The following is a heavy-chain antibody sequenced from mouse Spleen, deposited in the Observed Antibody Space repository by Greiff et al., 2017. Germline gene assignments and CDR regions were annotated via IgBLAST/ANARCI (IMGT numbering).Heavy chain of an antibody. J-gene: IGHJ3*01. V-gene: IGHV1-82*01. D-gene: IGHD1-1*01. Sequence: QVQLLQQSGPELVKPGASVKISCKASGYAFSSSWMNWVKQRPGKGLEWIGRIYPGDGDTNYNGKFKGKATLTADKSSSTAYMQLSSLTSEDSAVYFCARGTYGSSPFAYWGQGTLVTVSA. CDR1: GYAFSSSW. CDR2: IYPGDGDT. CDR3: ARGTYGSSPFAY.